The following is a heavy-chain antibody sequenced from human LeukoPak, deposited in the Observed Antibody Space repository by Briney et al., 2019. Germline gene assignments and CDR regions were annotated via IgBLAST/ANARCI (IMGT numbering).Heavy chain of an antibody. J-gene: IGHJ4*02. CDR2: IWYDGSNK. CDR1: GFTFSSYG. Sequence: GGSLRLSRAASGFTFSSYGMHSVLQDPSNWLEWVAVIWYDGSNKSYADSVKGRFTISRDNSKNTLYLQMNSLRAEDMAVYYCATNSVAATLEHWGQGTLVTVSS. D-gene: IGHD2-15*01. CDR3: ATNSVAATLEH. V-gene: IGHV3-33*01.